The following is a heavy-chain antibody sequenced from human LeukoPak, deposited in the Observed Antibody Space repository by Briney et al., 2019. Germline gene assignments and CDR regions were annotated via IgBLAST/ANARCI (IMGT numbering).Heavy chain of an antibody. CDR3: ARVTTVAGPGGGYFDY. D-gene: IGHD6-19*01. Sequence: GGSLRLSCAASGFTFSSYEMNWVRQAPGKGLEWVSYISSSSSYTNYADSVKGRFTISRDNAKNSLYLQMNSLRAEDTAVYCCARVTTVAGPGGGYFDYWGQGTLVTVSS. J-gene: IGHJ4*02. CDR1: GFTFSSYE. V-gene: IGHV3-21*05. CDR2: ISSSSSYT.